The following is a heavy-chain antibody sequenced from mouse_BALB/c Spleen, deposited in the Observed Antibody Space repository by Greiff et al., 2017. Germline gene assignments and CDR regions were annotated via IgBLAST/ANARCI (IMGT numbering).Heavy chain of an antibody. J-gene: IGHJ2*01. D-gene: IGHD1-1*01. CDR1: GFTFSSYT. V-gene: IGHV5-12-2*01. Sequence: EVKLMESGGGLVQPGGSLKLSCAASGFTFSSYTMSWVRQTPEKRLEWVAYISNGGGSTYYPDTVKGRFTISRDNAKNTLYLQMSSLKSEDTAMYYCARQGYYGSSDYFDYWGQGTTLTVSS. CDR3: ARQGYYGSSDYFDY. CDR2: ISNGGGST.